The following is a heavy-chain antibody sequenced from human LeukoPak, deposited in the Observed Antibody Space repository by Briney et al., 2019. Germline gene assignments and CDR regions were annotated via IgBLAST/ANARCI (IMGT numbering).Heavy chain of an antibody. CDR2: ISYDGSNK. D-gene: IGHD4-17*01. CDR1: GFTFSSYA. Sequence: GGSLRLSCAASGFTFSSYAMHWVRQAPGKGLEWVAVISYDGSNKYYADSVKGRFTIPRDNPKNTLYLQMNSLRAEDTAVYYCASIYGDGDYWGQGTLVTVSS. V-gene: IGHV3-30-3*01. J-gene: IGHJ4*02. CDR3: ASIYGDGDY.